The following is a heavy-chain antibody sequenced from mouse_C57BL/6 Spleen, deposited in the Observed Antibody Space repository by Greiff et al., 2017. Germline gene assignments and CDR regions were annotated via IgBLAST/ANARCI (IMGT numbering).Heavy chain of an antibody. V-gene: IGHV1-22*01. CDR1: GYTFTDYN. D-gene: IGHD4-1*02. Sequence: EVQLQQSGPELVKPGASVKMSCKASGYTFTDYNMHWVKQSHGKSLEWIGYINPNNGGTSYNQKFKGKATLTVNKSSSTAYMELRSLTSEDSAVYYCASTGREWYFDVWGTGTTVTVSS. J-gene: IGHJ1*03. CDR3: ASTGREWYFDV. CDR2: INPNNGGT.